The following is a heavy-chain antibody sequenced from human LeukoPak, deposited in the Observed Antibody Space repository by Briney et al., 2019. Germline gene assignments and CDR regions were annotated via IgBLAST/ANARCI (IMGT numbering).Heavy chain of an antibody. CDR1: GGSISSSSYY. J-gene: IGHJ4*02. D-gene: IGHD5-12*01. CDR2: IYYSGST. CDR3: ARLGDGYNIEYYFDY. V-gene: IGHV4-39*01. Sequence: PSETLSLTCTVSGGSISSSSYYWGWIRQPPGTGLEWIGSIYYSGSTYYNPSLKSRVTISVDTSKNQFSLKLSSVTAADTAVYYCARLGDGYNIEYYFDYWGQGTLVTVSS.